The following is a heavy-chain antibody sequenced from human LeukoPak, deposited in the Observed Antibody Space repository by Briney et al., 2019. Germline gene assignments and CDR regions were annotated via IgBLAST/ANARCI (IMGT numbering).Heavy chain of an antibody. CDR2: IWYDGSNK. V-gene: IGHV3-33*08. Sequence: GGSLRLSCAASGFTFSNYAMSWVRQAPGKGLEWVAVIWYDGSNKYCSDSVKGRFTISRDNSKNTLYLQMNSLRVEDTAVYYCATTASRGPQSAEYFQYWGQGTLVTVSS. J-gene: IGHJ1*01. CDR1: GFTFSNYA. CDR3: ATTASRGPQSAEYFQY.